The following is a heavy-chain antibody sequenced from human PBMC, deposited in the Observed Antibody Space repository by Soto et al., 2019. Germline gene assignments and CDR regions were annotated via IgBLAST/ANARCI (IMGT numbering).Heavy chain of an antibody. V-gene: IGHV3-30*18. J-gene: IGHJ4*02. CDR2: ISSDGTTK. D-gene: IGHD5-18*01. Sequence: QVQLVESGGGVVHPGRSLRLSCVASGIDLENYGIHWVRQAPGEGLEWVAVISSDGTTKSYIESVRDRFTISRDNSRSTVFLQMNRLRREDTAMYYCVKDGGGVRYNYNIRGDSWGQGTQVTVSS. CDR3: VKDGGGVRYNYNIRGDS. CDR1: GIDLENYG.